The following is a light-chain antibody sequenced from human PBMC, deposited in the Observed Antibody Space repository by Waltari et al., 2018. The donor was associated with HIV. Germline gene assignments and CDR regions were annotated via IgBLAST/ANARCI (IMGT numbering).Light chain of an antibody. V-gene: IGLV1-47*01. Sequence: QSVLTQPPSPSGTPGQRVTISCSGSRSNIENDNVYLYQQLTGAAPRLLIYKDTQRPSGVPDRFTGSKSGTSASLAISGLRSEDEADYYCVGWDSRLSGYVFGSGTKVTVL. CDR2: KDT. J-gene: IGLJ1*01. CDR3: VGWDSRLSGYV. CDR1: RSNIENDN.